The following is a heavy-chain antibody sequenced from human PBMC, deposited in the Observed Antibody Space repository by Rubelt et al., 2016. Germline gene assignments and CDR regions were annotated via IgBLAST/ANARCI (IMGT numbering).Heavy chain of an antibody. CDR3: ARTQYYDVLTTYLIPFDQ. Sequence: QVTLRESGPALVKPTQTLTLTCTFSGLSLNTSGMCVSWIRQPPGKALEWLARIDWDDDEYYSPSLKTRLTISKETAKNPVVRTMTNMDPVDTATYYCARTQYYDVLTTYLIPFDQWGQGTLVTVSS. V-gene: IGHV2-70*15. CDR1: GLSLNTSGMC. D-gene: IGHD3-9*01. J-gene: IGHJ4*02. CDR2: IDWDDDE.